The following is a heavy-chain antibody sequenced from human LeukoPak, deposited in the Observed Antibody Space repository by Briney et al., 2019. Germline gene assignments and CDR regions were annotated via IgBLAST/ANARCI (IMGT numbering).Heavy chain of an antibody. CDR3: ARDGTPIYSSGWVYMDV. Sequence: SVKVSCKASGGTFGSYAISWVRQAPGQGLEWMGGIIPIFGTANYAQKFQGRVTITADESTSTAYMELSSLRSEDTAVYYCARDGTPIYSSGWVYMDVWGKGTTVTISS. V-gene: IGHV1-69*13. CDR2: IIPIFGTA. CDR1: GGTFGSYA. D-gene: IGHD6-25*01. J-gene: IGHJ6*04.